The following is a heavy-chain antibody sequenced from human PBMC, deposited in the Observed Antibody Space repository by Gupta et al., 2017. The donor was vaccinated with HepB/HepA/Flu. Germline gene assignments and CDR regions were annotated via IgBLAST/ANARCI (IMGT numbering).Heavy chain of an antibody. D-gene: IGHD1-26*01. CDR3: ARPSGRLYSGSYYHWDL. V-gene: IGHV4-39*01. CDR1: GGSISSSSYY. J-gene: IGHJ4*02. CDR2: IYYSGST. Sequence: QLQLQESGPGLVKPSETLSLTCTVSGGSISSSSYYWGWIRQPPGKGLEWIGSIYYSGSTYYNPSLKSRVTISVDTSKNQFSLKLSSVTAADTAVYYCARPSGRLYSGSYYHWDLWGQGTLVTVSS.